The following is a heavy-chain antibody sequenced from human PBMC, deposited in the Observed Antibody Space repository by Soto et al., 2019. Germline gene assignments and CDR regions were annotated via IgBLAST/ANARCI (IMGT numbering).Heavy chain of an antibody. Sequence: PGEALKISCKGSGYTFTNYWIGWVRQMPGKGLEWMGIIYPGDSDTKYNPSFQGQVTISADKSITTTYLRWTSLKASDTAIYHSADSIFYYGMDLCGQGSTVTVSS. CDR3: ADSIFYYGMDL. V-gene: IGHV5-51*01. J-gene: IGHJ6*02. CDR2: IYPGDSDT. CDR1: GYTFTNYW.